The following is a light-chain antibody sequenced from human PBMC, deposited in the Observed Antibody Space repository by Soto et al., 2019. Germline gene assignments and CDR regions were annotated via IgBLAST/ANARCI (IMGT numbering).Light chain of an antibody. J-gene: IGLJ1*01. V-gene: IGLV2-14*01. CDR2: EVS. CDR3: SSYTSSSTLV. Sequence: QSALTQRASVSGSPGQSITISCTGTSSDVGGYNCVSWYQQHPGKAPKLMIYEVSNRPSGVSNRFSGSKSGNTASLTISGLQAEDEADYYCSSYTSSSTLVFGTGTKVTVL. CDR1: SSDVGGYNC.